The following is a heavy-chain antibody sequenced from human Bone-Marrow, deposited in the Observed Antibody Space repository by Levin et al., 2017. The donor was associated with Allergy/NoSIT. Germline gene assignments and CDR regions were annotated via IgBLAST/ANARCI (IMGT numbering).Heavy chain of an antibody. CDR3: AREDYPYYFDY. Sequence: LSLTCAASGFTFSSYGMHWVRQAPGKGLEWVAVIWYDGSNKYYADSVKGRFTISRDNSKNTLYPQMNSLRAEDTAVYYCAREDYPYYFDYWGQGTLVTVSS. CDR2: IWYDGSNK. V-gene: IGHV3-33*01. CDR1: GFTFSSYG. J-gene: IGHJ4*02. D-gene: IGHD4-11*01.